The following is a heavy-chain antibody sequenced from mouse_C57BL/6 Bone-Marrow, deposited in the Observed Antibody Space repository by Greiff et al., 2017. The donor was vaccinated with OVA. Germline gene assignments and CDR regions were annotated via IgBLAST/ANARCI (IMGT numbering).Heavy chain of an antibody. V-gene: IGHV1-82*01. CDR1: GYAFSSSW. CDR2: IYPGDGDT. CDR3: ARLLRSAWFAY. D-gene: IGHD1-1*01. J-gene: IGHJ3*01. Sequence: VQLKQSGPELVKPGASVKISCKASGYAFSSSWMNWVKQRPGKGLEWIGRIYPGDGDTNYNGKFKGKATLTADKSSSTAYMQLSSLTSEDSAVYFCARLLRSAWFAYWGQGTLVTVSA.